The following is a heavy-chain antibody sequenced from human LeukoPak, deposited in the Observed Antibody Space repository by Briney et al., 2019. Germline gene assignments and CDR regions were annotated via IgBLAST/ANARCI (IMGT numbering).Heavy chain of an antibody. CDR3: ARARITLYAGAFDI. V-gene: IGHV3-74*01. J-gene: IGHJ3*02. Sequence: GGSLRLSCAASGFTFSSYWMHWVRQAPGKGLVWVSRINSDGSSTSYADSVKGRFTISRDNAKNTLYLQMNSLRAEDMAVYYCARARITLYAGAFDIWGQGTMVTVSS. CDR2: INSDGSST. CDR1: GFTFSSYW. D-gene: IGHD3-10*01.